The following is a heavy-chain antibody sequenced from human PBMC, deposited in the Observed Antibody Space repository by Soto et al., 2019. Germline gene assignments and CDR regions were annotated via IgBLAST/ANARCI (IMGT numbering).Heavy chain of an antibody. D-gene: IGHD1-26*01. J-gene: IGHJ1*01. CDR3: ARGSGWELFQH. CDR2: INHSGST. CDR1: GGSFSGYY. Sequence: ASETLSLTCAVYGGSFSGYYWSWIRQPPGKGLEWIGEINHSGSTNYNPSLKSRVTISVDTSKNQFSLKLSSVTAADTAVYYCARGSGWELFQHWGQGTLVTVSS. V-gene: IGHV4-34*01.